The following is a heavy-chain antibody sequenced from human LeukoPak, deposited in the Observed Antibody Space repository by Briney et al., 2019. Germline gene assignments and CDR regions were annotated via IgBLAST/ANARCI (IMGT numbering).Heavy chain of an antibody. CDR1: GFTFSSYW. CDR3: VREARESGGFDY. Sequence: GGSLRLSCAGSGFTFSSYWMSWVRQAPGKGLEWVANIKQGGSERYYVDSVKGRFTISRDNAKNSPYLQMNSLRAEDTAVYYCVREARESGGFDYWGQGTLVTVSS. J-gene: IGHJ4*02. D-gene: IGHD5-24*01. V-gene: IGHV3-7*01. CDR2: IKQGGSER.